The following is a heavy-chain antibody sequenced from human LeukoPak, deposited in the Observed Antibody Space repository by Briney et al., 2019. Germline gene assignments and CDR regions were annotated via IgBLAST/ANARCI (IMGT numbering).Heavy chain of an antibody. CDR3: ARARESSSWFDY. J-gene: IGHJ4*02. CDR2: ISSSSSYI. Sequence: PGGSLRLSCAASGFTFSSYSMNWVRQTPGKGLEWVSSISSSSSYIYYADSVKGRFTISRDNAKNSLYLQMKSLRAEDTAVYYCARARESSSWFDYWGQGTLVTVSS. D-gene: IGHD6-13*01. CDR1: GFTFSSYS. V-gene: IGHV3-21*01.